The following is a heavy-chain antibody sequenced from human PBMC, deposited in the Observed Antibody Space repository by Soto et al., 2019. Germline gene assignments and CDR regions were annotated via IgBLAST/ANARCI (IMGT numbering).Heavy chain of an antibody. J-gene: IGHJ4*02. V-gene: IGHV3-30-3*01. CDR2: ISYDGSNK. D-gene: IGHD6-19*01. Sequence: ESGGGVVQPGRSLRLSCAASGFTFSSYAMHWVRQAPGKGLEWVAVISYDGSNKYYADSVKGRFTISRDNSKNTLYLQMNSLRAEDTAVYYCARESGIAVAGPFAYWGQGTLVTVSS. CDR1: GFTFSSYA. CDR3: ARESGIAVAGPFAY.